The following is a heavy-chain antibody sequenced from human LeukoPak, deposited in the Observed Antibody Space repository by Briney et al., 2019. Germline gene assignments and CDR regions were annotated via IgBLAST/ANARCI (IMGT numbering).Heavy chain of an antibody. CDR1: GFTFSSYA. D-gene: IGHD4-17*01. V-gene: IGHV3-23*01. Sequence: QAGGSLRLFCAASGFTFSSYAMSWVRQAPGKGLEWVSAISGSGGSTYYADSVKGRFTISRDNSKNTLYLQMNSLRAEDTAVYYCAKEVDYGDYFDYWGQGTLVTVSS. J-gene: IGHJ4*02. CDR3: AKEVDYGDYFDY. CDR2: ISGSGGST.